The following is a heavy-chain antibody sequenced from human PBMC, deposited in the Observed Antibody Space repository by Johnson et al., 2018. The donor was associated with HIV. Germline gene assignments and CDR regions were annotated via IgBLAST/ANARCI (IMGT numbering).Heavy chain of an antibody. CDR2: ISYDGSNK. V-gene: IGHV3-30*04. D-gene: IGHD4-17*01. CDR1: GFTFSSYA. CDR3: AKDQGYAHDYGDHNAFDI. Sequence: QVQLVESGGGVVQPGRSLRLSCATYGFTFSSYAMHWVRQAPGKGLEWVAVISYDGSNKYYADSVKGRITISRDNSKNTLYLQMNSLRAEDTAVYYCAKDQGYAHDYGDHNAFDIWGQGTMVTVSA. J-gene: IGHJ3*02.